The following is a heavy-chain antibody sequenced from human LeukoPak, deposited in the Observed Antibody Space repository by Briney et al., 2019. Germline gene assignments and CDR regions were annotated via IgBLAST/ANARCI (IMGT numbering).Heavy chain of an antibody. D-gene: IGHD2-2*01. Sequence: PSETLSLTCTVSGGSISSGNYYWSWIRQPPGKGLEWIGYIYYTGSTYYNPSLESRVTISVDTSNNQFSLKLSSVTAADTAVYYCARDNGIVVVPAVRGWFDPWGQGTLVTVSS. CDR1: GGSISSGNYY. CDR3: ARDNGIVVVPAVRGWFDP. CDR2: IYYTGST. J-gene: IGHJ5*02. V-gene: IGHV4-30-4*02.